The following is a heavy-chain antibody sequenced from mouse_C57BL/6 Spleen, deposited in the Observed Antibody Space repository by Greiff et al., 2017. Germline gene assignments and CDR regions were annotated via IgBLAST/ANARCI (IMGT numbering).Heavy chain of an antibody. CDR1: GYTFTSYW. D-gene: IGHD1-1*01. CDR2: IDPSDSYT. CDR3: ARAGYYYGSSSWFAY. J-gene: IGHJ3*01. Sequence: QVQLQQPGAELVKPGASVKLSCKASGYTFTSYWMQWVKQRPGQGLEWIGEIDPSDSYTNYNQKFKGKATLTVDTSSSTAYMQLSSLTSEDSAVYYCARAGYYYGSSSWFAYWGQGTLVTVSA. V-gene: IGHV1-50*01.